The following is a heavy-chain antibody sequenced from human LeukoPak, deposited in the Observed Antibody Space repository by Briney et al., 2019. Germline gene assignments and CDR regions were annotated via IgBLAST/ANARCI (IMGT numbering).Heavy chain of an antibody. CDR3: ARHGARYYAGSGSYYTTAFDS. V-gene: IGHV4-39*01. Sequence: SETLSLTCTVSGGSISSNSYYWDWIRQPPGKGLEWLGSIYYSGTTYYNPSLKSRVTTSVETSKNQFSLKLTSLTAADTAVYYCARHGARYYAGSGSYYTTAFDSWGQGTLVTVSS. CDR2: IYYSGTT. J-gene: IGHJ4*02. D-gene: IGHD3-10*01. CDR1: GGSISSNSYY.